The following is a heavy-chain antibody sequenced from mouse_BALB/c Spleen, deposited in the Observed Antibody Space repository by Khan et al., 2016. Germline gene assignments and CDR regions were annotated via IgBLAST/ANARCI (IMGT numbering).Heavy chain of an antibody. CDR3: ASEGIYYGRYCYAMDY. CDR1: GYSITSGYY. J-gene: IGHJ4*01. D-gene: IGHD1-1*01. Sequence: EVQLQESGPGLVKPSQSLSLTCSVTGYSITSGYYWNWIRQFPGNKLEWMGYISYDGSNNYNPSLKNRISITRDTSKNQFFLKLNSVTTEDTATYSCASEGIYYGRYCYAMDYWGQGTSVTVSS. CDR2: ISYDGSN. V-gene: IGHV3-6*02.